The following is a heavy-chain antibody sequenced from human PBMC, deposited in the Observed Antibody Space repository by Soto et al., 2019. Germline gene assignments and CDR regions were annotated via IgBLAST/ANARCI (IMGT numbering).Heavy chain of an antibody. CDR3: ARGAYTYGRPFDY. V-gene: IGHV6-1*01. J-gene: IGHJ4*02. CDR2: TYYRSKWYN. D-gene: IGHD5-18*01. Sequence: QVQLQQSGPGLVKPSQTLSLTCATSWDSVSCNSAAWNWIRQSPSIGLEWLGRTYYRSKWYNAYPVSVQSRITINPDTSKNQFALQLNSVTPEATAAYYWARGAYTYGRPFDYWGQGTLVTVSS. CDR1: WDSVSCNSAA.